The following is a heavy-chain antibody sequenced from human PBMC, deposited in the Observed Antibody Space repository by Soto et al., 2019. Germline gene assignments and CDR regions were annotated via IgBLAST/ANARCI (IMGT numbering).Heavy chain of an antibody. J-gene: IGHJ5*02. CDR1: GFTFSDYY. Sequence: GGSLRLSCAASGFTFSDYYMSWIRQAPGKGLEWVSYISSSGSTIYYADSVKGRFTISRDNAKNSLYLQMNSLRAEDTAVHYCARDSWAAAGTRGWFDPWGQGTLVTVSS. V-gene: IGHV3-11*01. CDR3: ARDSWAAAGTRGWFDP. CDR2: ISSSGSTI. D-gene: IGHD6-13*01.